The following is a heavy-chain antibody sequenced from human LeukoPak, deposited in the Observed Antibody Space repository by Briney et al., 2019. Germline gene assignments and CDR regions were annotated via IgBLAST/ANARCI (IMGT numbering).Heavy chain of an antibody. J-gene: IGHJ6*02. CDR1: EYTFTGYY. Sequence: ASVKVSCKASEYTFTGYYMHWVRQAPGQGLEWMGWINPNSGGTNYAQKFQGWVTMTRDTSISTAYMELSRLRSDDTAVYYCARGDIVVVPAATYYYYYGMDVWGQGTTVTVSS. CDR2: INPNSGGT. V-gene: IGHV1-2*04. CDR3: ARGDIVVVPAATYYYYYGMDV. D-gene: IGHD2-2*01.